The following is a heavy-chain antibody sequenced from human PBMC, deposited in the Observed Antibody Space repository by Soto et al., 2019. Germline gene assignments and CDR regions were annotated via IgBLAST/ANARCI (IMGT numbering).Heavy chain of an antibody. CDR2: INPSGGST. V-gene: IGHV1-46*01. J-gene: IGHJ2*01. D-gene: IGHD7-27*01. CDR1: GYTFTSYY. Sequence: ASVKVSCKASGYTFTSYYMHWVRQAPGQGLEWMGIINPSGGSTSYAQKFQGRVTMTRDTSTSTVYMELSSLRSEDTAVYYCARAVTPITGDVFPDWYFDLGGLGTLFTVSS. CDR3: ARAVTPITGDVFPDWYFDL.